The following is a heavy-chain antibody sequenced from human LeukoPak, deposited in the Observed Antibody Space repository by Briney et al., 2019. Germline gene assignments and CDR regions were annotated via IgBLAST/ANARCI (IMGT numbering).Heavy chain of an antibody. Sequence: GGSLRLSCTASGFTFGDYAMHWVRQAPGKGLEWVAVISYDGSNKYYADSVKGRFTISRDNSKNTLYLQMNSLRAEDTAVYYCARDNGGSYYRNPDYWGQGTLVTVSS. CDR1: GFTFGDYA. V-gene: IGHV3-30-3*01. CDR3: ARDNGGSYYRNPDY. D-gene: IGHD1-26*01. CDR2: ISYDGSNK. J-gene: IGHJ4*02.